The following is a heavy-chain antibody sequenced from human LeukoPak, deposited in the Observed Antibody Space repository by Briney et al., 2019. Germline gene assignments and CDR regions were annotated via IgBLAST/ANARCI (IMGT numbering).Heavy chain of an antibody. D-gene: IGHD1-26*01. CDR3: AKDEVGAANYFEY. J-gene: IGHJ4*02. CDR2: VSYDGSDR. Sequence: GGSLRLSCAASGFTFSSYVIHWVRQAPTNGLEWVAVVSYDGSDRHHADSVKGRFTISRDNSKNTLTLQMNGLRPEDTAVYYCAKDEVGAANYFEYWGQGTLVTVSS. CDR1: GFTFSSYV. V-gene: IGHV3-30*18.